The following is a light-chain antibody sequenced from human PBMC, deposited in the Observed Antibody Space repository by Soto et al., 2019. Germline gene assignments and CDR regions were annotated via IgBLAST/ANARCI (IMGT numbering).Light chain of an antibody. Sequence: QSALTQPASVSGSPGQSITISCTGTSSDVGGYNYVSWCQQHPGKAPKLMIYDVSNRPSGVSNRFSGSKSGNTASLTISGIQAEDEADYYCSSYTSSSTLVVFGTGTKLTVL. CDR3: SSYTSSSTLVV. J-gene: IGLJ1*01. V-gene: IGLV2-14*01. CDR1: SSDVGGYNY. CDR2: DVS.